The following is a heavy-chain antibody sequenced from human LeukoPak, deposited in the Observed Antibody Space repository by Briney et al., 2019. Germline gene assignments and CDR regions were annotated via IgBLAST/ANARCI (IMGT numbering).Heavy chain of an antibody. CDR2: ISSSGSTI. V-gene: IGHV3-48*03. CDR3: AIQDYYDSSGYH. Sequence: GGSLRLSCAASGFTFSSYEMNWVRQAPGKGLEWVSYISSSGSTIYYADSVKGRFTTSRDNAKNSLYLQMNSLRAEDTAVYYCAIQDYYDSSGYHWGQGTLVTVSS. J-gene: IGHJ4*02. CDR1: GFTFSSYE. D-gene: IGHD3-22*01.